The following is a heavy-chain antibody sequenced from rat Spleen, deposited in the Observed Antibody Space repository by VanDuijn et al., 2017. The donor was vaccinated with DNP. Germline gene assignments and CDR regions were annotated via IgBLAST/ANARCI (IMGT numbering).Heavy chain of an antibody. Sequence: QVQLKESGPGLVQPSQTLSLTCTVSGLSLTSYGVSWVRQPPGKGLEWIAAISSGGSTYYNSALKSRLSISRDTSKSQVLLKMNSLQTEDTAMYFCARSRSYGAMDPWGQGTSVTVSS. D-gene: IGHD1-2*01. CDR3: ARSRSYGAMDP. J-gene: IGHJ4*01. CDR1: GLSLTSYG. V-gene: IGHV2-6*01. CDR2: ISSGGST.